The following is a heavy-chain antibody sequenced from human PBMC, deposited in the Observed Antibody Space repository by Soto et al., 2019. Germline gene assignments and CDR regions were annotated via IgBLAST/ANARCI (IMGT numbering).Heavy chain of an antibody. CDR3: AITGYNGPFDY. J-gene: IGHJ4*02. CDR2: IFPGDSDT. Sequence: PGESLKISCKGSGYSFSTYWIAWVRQMPGRGLEWMGTIFPGDSDTGYSPSFQGQVTISADKSISTAYLQWSSLKASDTAMYYCAITGYNGPFDYWGQGTLVTVSS. D-gene: IGHD5-12*01. V-gene: IGHV5-51*01. CDR1: GYSFSTYW.